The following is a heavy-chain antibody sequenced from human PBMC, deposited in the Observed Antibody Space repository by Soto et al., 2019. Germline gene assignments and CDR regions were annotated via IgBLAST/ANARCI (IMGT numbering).Heavy chain of an antibody. Sequence: SGPTLVNPTQTLALTCTFSGFSLTTSGVGVGRIRQPPGQALEWLALIFWTDNKRYSPSLKNRLTITKDTSKTQVILTLTNVDPADTATYYCAHYSGYDWGSYYGLDVWGQGTTVTVSS. J-gene: IGHJ6*02. CDR3: AHYSGYDWGSYYGLDV. CDR1: GFSLTTSGVG. V-gene: IGHV2-5*01. D-gene: IGHD5-12*01. CDR2: IFWTDNK.